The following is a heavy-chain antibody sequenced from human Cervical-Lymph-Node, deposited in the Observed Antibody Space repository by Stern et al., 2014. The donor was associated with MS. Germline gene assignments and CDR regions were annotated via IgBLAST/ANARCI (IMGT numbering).Heavy chain of an antibody. V-gene: IGHV3-15*01. Sequence: EVQLEESGGGLVKPGGSLRLSCAASGFTFSNSWMSWVRQAPGKGLEWVGRLKSKTDGGTTDYAAPVKGRFTISRDDSKNTLYLQMNSLKTEDTAVYYCTTDPNSSTNYYYGMDVWGQGTTVTVSS. CDR2: LKSKTDGGTT. CDR3: TTDPNSSTNYYYGMDV. J-gene: IGHJ6*02. CDR1: GFTFSNSW. D-gene: IGHD2-2*01.